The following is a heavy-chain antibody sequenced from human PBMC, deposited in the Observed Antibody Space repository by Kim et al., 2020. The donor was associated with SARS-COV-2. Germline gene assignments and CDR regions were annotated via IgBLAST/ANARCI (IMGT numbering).Heavy chain of an antibody. Sequence: GGSLRLSCAASGFTFDDYAMHWVRQVPGKGLEWVSGISWNSGSIGYADSVKGRFTISRDNAKNSLYLQMNSLRAEDTALYYCAKDIGYYDFWSGYSNFDYWGQGTLVTVSS. CDR1: GFTFDDYA. D-gene: IGHD3-3*01. CDR2: ISWNSGSI. J-gene: IGHJ4*02. V-gene: IGHV3-9*01. CDR3: AKDIGYYDFWSGYSNFDY.